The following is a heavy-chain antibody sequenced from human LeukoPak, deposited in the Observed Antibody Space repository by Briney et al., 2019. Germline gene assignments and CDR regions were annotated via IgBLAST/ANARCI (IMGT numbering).Heavy chain of an antibody. V-gene: IGHV4-59*08. CDR1: GDSISSYY. J-gene: IGHJ5*02. D-gene: IGHD3-10*01. CDR2: IYYTGST. CDR3: ARADITMVRGVTSSWFDP. Sequence: NSSETLSLTCTVSGDSISSYYWSWIRQPPRKGLEWIGVIYYTGSTNYNPSPKSRVTTSVDTSKNQFSLKLSSVTAADTAVYYCARADITMVRGVTSSWFDPWGQGTLVTVSS.